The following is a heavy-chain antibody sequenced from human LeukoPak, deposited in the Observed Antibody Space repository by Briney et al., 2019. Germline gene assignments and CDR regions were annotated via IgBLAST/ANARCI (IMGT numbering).Heavy chain of an antibody. CDR1: GGSISSSGYS. D-gene: IGHD2-21*02. J-gene: IGHJ5*02. CDR2: IHHTGST. V-gene: IGHV4-30-2*01. CDR3: AGTPTYCGGDCYYFDP. Sequence: ASETLSLTCAVSGGSISSSGYSWSWIRQPPGKGLEWIGYIHHTGSTYYNPSLKSRVTISVDRSKNQFSLKLSSVTAADTAMYFCAGTPTYCGGDCYYFDPWGQGTLVTVSS.